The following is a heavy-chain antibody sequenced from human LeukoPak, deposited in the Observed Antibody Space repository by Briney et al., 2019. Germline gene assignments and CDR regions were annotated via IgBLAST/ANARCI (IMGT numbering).Heavy chain of an antibody. J-gene: IGHJ4*02. CDR2: IYNSGSP. CDR3: AKGWVYFDY. Sequence: SETLSLTCTVSGGSVSSSSWSWIRQPPGEGLEWMGYIYNSGSPTYNPSLKRGVTISENMSKKELSLRLTSVTAADTAVYYCAKGWVYFDYWGQGTLVTVSS. V-gene: IGHV4-59*02. CDR1: GGSVSSSS. D-gene: IGHD1-26*01.